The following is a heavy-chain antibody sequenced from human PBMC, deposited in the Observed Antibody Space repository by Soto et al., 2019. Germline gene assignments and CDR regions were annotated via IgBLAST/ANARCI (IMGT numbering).Heavy chain of an antibody. Sequence: QVQLVQSGAEVKMPESSVRVSCKASGGSFSNYAISWVRQAPGQGLEWMGGIIPMFGIGNYAEKFLGRVTITADESTSTSHMELSSLRSEDTAVYFCARAYRENYFYAMDVWGQGTTVTVSS. CDR2: IIPMFGIG. D-gene: IGHD1-26*01. CDR3: ARAYRENYFYAMDV. CDR1: GGSFSNYA. J-gene: IGHJ6*02. V-gene: IGHV1-69*01.